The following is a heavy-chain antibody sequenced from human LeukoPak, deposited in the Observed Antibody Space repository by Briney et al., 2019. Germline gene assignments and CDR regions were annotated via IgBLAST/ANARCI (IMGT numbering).Heavy chain of an antibody. CDR3: ARGDYNNRINPPRYLDY. D-gene: IGHD4-11*01. J-gene: IGHJ4*02. V-gene: IGHV3-7*05. CDR1: GFTFSTYW. CDR2: IKQDGREK. Sequence: GGSLRLSCAASGFTFSTYWMTWVRQAPGKGLEWVANIKQDGREKYFVASVKGRFTISRDNDKNSLYLQMSSLRADDTAVYYCARGDYNNRINPPRYLDYWGQGTLVTVSS.